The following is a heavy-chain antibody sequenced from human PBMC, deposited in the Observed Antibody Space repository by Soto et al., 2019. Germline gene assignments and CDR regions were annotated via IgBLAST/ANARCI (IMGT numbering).Heavy chain of an antibody. CDR2: IYYSGST. J-gene: IGHJ5*02. D-gene: IGHD4-17*01. Sequence: QVQLQESGPGLVKPSQTLSLTCTVSGGSISSGGYYWSWIRQHPGTGLEWIGYIYYSGSTYYNPSLKSRVTISVDTSKNQFSLKLSSVTAADTAVYYCARDPAYGGNRNWFDPWGQGTLVTVSS. V-gene: IGHV4-31*03. CDR1: GGSISSGGYY. CDR3: ARDPAYGGNRNWFDP.